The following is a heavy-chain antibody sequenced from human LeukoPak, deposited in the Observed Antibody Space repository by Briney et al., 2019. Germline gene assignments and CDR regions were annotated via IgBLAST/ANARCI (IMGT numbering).Heavy chain of an antibody. CDR2: IYSGGET. CDR3: ARESPEEVTPSKALEL. CDR1: GFTVSSNY. Sequence: GGSLRLSCEASGFTVSSNYMSWIRQARGKGLEWPSVIYSGGETYYVDSMKGRFTLSRDNSKHTLYLQINSQRAGDTAVYYCARESPEEVTPSKALELWGRGTLVNVSS. J-gene: IGHJ2*01. V-gene: IGHV3-66*01. D-gene: IGHD4-23*01.